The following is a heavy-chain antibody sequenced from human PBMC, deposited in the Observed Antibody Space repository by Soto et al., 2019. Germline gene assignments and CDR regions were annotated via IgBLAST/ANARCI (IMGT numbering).Heavy chain of an antibody. CDR1: RFSFTNAW. CDR3: STDIAIYGLAI. D-gene: IGHD2-15*01. V-gene: IGHV3-15*01. Sequence: EVQLVESGGGFVQPGGSLRLSCVASRFSFTNAWMSWVRQAPGKGPEWVGRIKSKTDGGTADYAAPVKGRFTISRDDSQNTLYLHMDSLKTEGTALYHGSTDIAIYGLAIWGQGTTVTVSS. J-gene: IGHJ6*02. CDR2: IKSKTDGGTA.